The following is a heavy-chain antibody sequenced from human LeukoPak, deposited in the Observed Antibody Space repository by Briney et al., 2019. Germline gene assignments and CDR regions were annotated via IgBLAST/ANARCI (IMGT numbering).Heavy chain of an antibody. CDR2: INPNSGGT. Sequence: ASVKVSCKASVYTLTGYYMHSVRQAPGQGREWMGWINPNSGGTNYAQKFQGRVTMTRDTSISTAYMELSRLRSDDTAVYYCARSYGSGSSYFDYWGQGTLVTVSS. V-gene: IGHV1-2*02. D-gene: IGHD3-10*01. CDR1: VYTLTGYY. J-gene: IGHJ4*02. CDR3: ARSYGSGSSYFDY.